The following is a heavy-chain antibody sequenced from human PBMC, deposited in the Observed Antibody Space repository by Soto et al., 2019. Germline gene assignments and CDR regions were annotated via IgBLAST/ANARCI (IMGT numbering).Heavy chain of an antibody. V-gene: IGHV1-69*08. CDR3: ANYVGALRARPIDS. CDR1: GGTFSHYY. Sequence: SVKVSCKASGGTFSHYYISWVRQAPGQGLEWMGRISPILGATNYAQKVQGRVTLTADKSEGTAYMELSSLRSEDTAVYYCANYVGALRARPIDSWGQGTLVTVSS. D-gene: IGHD1-26*01. J-gene: IGHJ4*02. CDR2: ISPILGAT.